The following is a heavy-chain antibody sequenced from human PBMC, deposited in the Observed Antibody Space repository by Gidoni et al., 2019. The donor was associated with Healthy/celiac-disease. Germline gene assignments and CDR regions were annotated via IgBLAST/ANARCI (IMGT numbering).Heavy chain of an antibody. J-gene: IGHJ4*02. V-gene: IGHV4-34*01. CDR3: SSSSGLHYFDY. CDR1: GGSFSGYY. CDR2: INHSGST. Sequence: QVQLQQWGAGLLKPSETLSLTCAVYGGSFSGYYWSWIRQPPGKGLEWIGEINHSGSTNYNPSLKSRVTISVDTSKNQFSLKLSSVTAADTAVYYCSSSSGLHYFDYWGQGTLVTVSS. D-gene: IGHD3-22*01.